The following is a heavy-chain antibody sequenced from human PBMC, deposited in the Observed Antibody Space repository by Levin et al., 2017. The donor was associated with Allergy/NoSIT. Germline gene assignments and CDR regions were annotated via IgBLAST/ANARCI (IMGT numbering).Heavy chain of an antibody. J-gene: IGHJ2*01. CDR2: ISSSSSYI. Sequence: GESLKISCAASGFTFSSYSMNWVRQAPGKGLEWVSSISSSSSYIYYADSVKGRFTISRDNAKNSLYLQMNSLRAEDTAVYYCARDPYYYDSSGYYYERDWYFDLWGRGTLVTVSS. CDR1: GFTFSSYS. CDR3: ARDPYYYDSSGYYYERDWYFDL. D-gene: IGHD3-22*01. V-gene: IGHV3-21*01.